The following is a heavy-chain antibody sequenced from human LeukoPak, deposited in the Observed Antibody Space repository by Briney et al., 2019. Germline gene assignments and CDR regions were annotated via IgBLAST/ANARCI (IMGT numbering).Heavy chain of an antibody. CDR2: ISYDGSNK. Sequence: PGGSLRLSCAASGFTFSSYGMHWVRQAPGKGLEWVAVISYDGSNKYYADSVKGRFTISRDNSKNTLYLQMNSLRAEDTAVYYCAKSYYDFWSGYLVPGNWFDPWGQGTLVTVSS. CDR1: GFTFSSYG. J-gene: IGHJ5*02. D-gene: IGHD3-3*01. V-gene: IGHV3-30*18. CDR3: AKSYYDFWSGYLVPGNWFDP.